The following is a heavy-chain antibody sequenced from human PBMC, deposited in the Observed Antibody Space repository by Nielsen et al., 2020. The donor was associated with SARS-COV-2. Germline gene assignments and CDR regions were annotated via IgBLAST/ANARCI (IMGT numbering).Heavy chain of an antibody. J-gene: IGHJ4*02. CDR1: GFTFSAFW. CDR2: IKDDGSAR. D-gene: IGHD1-1*01. V-gene: IGHV3-7*01. CDR3: ASLNWVDPTSN. Sequence: GGSLSLSCVASGFTFSAFWLNWVRQAPGTGLGLVAIIKDDGSARYYVDSVKGRFTISKDNAKNSLYLQMHNLRAEDTAVYFCASLNWVDPTSNWGPGTPVTVSA.